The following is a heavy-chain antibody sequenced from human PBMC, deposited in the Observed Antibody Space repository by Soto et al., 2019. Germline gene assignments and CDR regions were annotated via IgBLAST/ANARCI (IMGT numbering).Heavy chain of an antibody. CDR1: GFTSNDHA. Sequence: PGGSLRLSCAASGFTSNDHAMHWIRQAPGKGLEWVSGIYWNGGGIDYADSVKGRFTISRDNAKNSLYLQMNSLRPEDTALYYCAKDQTAGGLDCWGQGTLVTVSS. D-gene: IGHD2-21*02. CDR2: IYWNGGGI. CDR3: AKDQTAGGLDC. V-gene: IGHV3-9*02. J-gene: IGHJ4*02.